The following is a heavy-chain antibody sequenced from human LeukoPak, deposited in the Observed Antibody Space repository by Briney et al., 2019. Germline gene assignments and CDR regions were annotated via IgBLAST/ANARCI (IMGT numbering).Heavy chain of an antibody. V-gene: IGHV4-59*01. Sequence: PSETLSLTCTVSGDSISSYYWSWIRQPPGKGLEWIGYIYYSGSTTYNPSLKSRVTISIDTSNNQFSLKLSSVTAADTAVYYCARDGELNASIYFQHWGRGTLVTVSS. CDR3: ARDGELNASIYFQH. CDR1: GDSISSYY. J-gene: IGHJ1*01. D-gene: IGHD1-26*01. CDR2: IYYSGST.